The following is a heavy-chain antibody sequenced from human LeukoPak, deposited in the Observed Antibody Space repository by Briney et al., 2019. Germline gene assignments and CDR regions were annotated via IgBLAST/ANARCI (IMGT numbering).Heavy chain of an antibody. CDR1: GGSFSGYY. CDR3: ARVRITMVRGVNYFDY. Sequence: SETLSLTCAVYGGSFSGYYWSWIRQPPGKGLEWIWEINHSGSTNYNPSLKSRVTISVDTSKNQFSLKLSSVTAADTAVYYCARVRITMVRGVNYFDYWGQGTLVTVSS. V-gene: IGHV4-34*01. CDR2: INHSGST. J-gene: IGHJ4*02. D-gene: IGHD3-10*01.